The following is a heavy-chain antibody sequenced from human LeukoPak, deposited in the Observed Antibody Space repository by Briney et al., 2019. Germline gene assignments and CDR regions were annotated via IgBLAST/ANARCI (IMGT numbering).Heavy chain of an antibody. J-gene: IGHJ5*02. D-gene: IGHD2-2*01. CDR3: ARLASSCSSTSCYSNWFDP. CDR1: GCSFTSYW. V-gene: IGHV5-51*01. CDR2: IYPGDSDT. Sequence: GASLKISCKGSGCSFTSYWIGWVRQLPGKGLEWMGIIYPGDSDTRYSPSFQGQVTISADKSISTAYLQWSSLKASDTAMYYCARLASSCSSTSCYSNWFDPWGQGTLVTVSS.